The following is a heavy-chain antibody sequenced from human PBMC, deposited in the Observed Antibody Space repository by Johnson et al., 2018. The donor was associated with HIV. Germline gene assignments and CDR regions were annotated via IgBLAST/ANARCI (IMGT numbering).Heavy chain of an antibody. CDR1: RFTVSTNY. V-gene: IGHV3-66*01. CDR3: ARDHPPIGTICCDAFDV. Sequence: VQLVESGGGLVQPGGSLRLSCVASRFTVSTNYMSWVRQAPGKGLEWVSVIYSGGNTYYSDSVKGRFTISRDNSMNTVYLQMNSLRGEDTALYYCARDHPPIGTICCDAFDVWGQGTMVTVSS. D-gene: IGHD2-2*01. J-gene: IGHJ3*01. CDR2: IYSGGNT.